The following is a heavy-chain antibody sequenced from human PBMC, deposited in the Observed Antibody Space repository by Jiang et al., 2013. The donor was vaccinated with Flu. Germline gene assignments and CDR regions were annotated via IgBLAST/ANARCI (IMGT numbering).Heavy chain of an antibody. CDR2: LWHDGSNE. J-gene: IGHJ4*02. CDR1: GFTFSYYR. Sequence: LVESGGGVVQPGGSLRLSCAASGFTFSYYRMHWVRQSPGRGLEWVASLWHDGSNEFYAGSLRGRFTISRDNSMNTLYLQMNSLRPEDTAVYYCATLRGSSYDTYLADYWGQGTLVTVSS. D-gene: IGHD3-9*01. CDR3: ATLRGSSYDTYLADY. V-gene: IGHV3-30*02.